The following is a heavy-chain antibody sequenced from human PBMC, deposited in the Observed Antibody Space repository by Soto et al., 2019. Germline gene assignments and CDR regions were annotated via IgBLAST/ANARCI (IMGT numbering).Heavy chain of an antibody. CDR2: ISSNGGST. V-gene: IGHV3-64*01. J-gene: IGHJ4*02. CDR1: GFTFSSYA. CDR3: ARDLYSSSSRSFGY. Sequence: PGGSLRLSCAASGFTFSSYAMHWVRQAPGKGLEYVSAISSNGGSTYYANSVKGRFTISRDNSKNTLYLQMCSLRAEDMAVYYCARDLYSSSSRSFGYWGQGTLVTVS. D-gene: IGHD6-6*01.